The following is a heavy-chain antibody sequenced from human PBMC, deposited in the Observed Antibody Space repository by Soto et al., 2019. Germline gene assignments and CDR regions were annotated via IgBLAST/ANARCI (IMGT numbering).Heavy chain of an antibody. J-gene: IGHJ4*02. V-gene: IGHV1-18*01. D-gene: IGHD3-16*01. CDR3: ARSPPEYYDYVWGSFVEFDY. Sequence: ASVKVSCKASGYTFTSYGISWVRQAPGQGLEWMGWISAYNGNTNYAQKLQGRVTMTTDTSTSTAYMELRSLRSDDTAGYYCARSPPEYYDYVWGSFVEFDYWGQGTLVTVSS. CDR2: ISAYNGNT. CDR1: GYTFTSYG.